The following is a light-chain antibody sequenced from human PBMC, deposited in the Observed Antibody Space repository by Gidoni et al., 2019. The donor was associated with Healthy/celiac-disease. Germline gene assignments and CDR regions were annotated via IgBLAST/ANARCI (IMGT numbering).Light chain of an antibody. Sequence: QSALTQPASVSGSPGQSITISCTGTSSDVGGYNYVSWYQQHPGKAPKLMIYAVSNRPSGVSNRFSGSKSGNTASLTISGLQAEDEADYYCSSYTSSSTPHVVFGGETKLTVL. J-gene: IGLJ2*01. CDR2: AVS. CDR3: SSYTSSSTPHVV. V-gene: IGLV2-14*01. CDR1: SSDVGGYNY.